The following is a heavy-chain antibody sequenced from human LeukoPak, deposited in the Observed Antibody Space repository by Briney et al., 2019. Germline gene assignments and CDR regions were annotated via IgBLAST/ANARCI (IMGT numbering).Heavy chain of an antibody. V-gene: IGHV3-30*04. J-gene: IGHJ4*02. CDR2: ISYDGSNK. Sequence: GRSLRLSCAASGFTFSSYAMHWVRQAPGKGLEWVAVISYDGSNKYYADSVKGRFTISRDNSKNTLYLQMNSLRAEDTAVYYCARGYDGLIDYWGQGTLVTVSS. CDR3: ARGYDGLIDY. CDR1: GFTFSSYA. D-gene: IGHD3-22*01.